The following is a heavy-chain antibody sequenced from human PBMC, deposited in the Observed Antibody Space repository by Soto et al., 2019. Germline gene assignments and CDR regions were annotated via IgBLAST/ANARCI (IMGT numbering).Heavy chain of an antibody. D-gene: IGHD2-15*01. CDR1: GFTFGNYA. J-gene: IGHJ3*02. V-gene: IGHV3-23*01. Sequence: EVQLLESGGGLVQPGGSLRLSCAASGFTFGNYAMIWVRQAPGKGLEWVSTISGGGDGTYYADSVRGRFTISREKSRNTVYLQMHSLRAEDTAVYYCAKKGLGSLATYCSTGDCHYAFDIWGQGTMVTVSS. CDR2: ISGGGDGT. CDR3: AKKGLGSLATYCSTGDCHYAFDI.